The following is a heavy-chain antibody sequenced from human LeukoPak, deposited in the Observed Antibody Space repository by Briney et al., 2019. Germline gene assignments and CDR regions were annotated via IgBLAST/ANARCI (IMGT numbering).Heavy chain of an antibody. CDR3: ARESRTYDSSGYYFDY. D-gene: IGHD3-22*01. V-gene: IGHV1-2*02. Sequence: ASVKVSCKASGYTFTGYYMHWVRQAPGQGLECMGCINPNSGGTNYAQKFQGRVTMTRDTSISTAYMELSSLRSEDTAVYYCARESRTYDSSGYYFDYWGQGTLVTVSS. CDR2: INPNSGGT. J-gene: IGHJ4*02. CDR1: GYTFTGYY.